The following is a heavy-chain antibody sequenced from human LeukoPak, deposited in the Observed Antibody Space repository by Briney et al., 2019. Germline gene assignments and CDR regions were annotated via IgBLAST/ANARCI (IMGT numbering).Heavy chain of an antibody. V-gene: IGHV1-18*04. CDR3: ARDLGYYDSSPFDY. Sequence: ASVKVSCKASGYTFTGYYMHWVRQAPGQGLEWMGWISAYNGNTNYAQKLQGRVTMTTDTSTSTAYMELRSLRSDDTAVYYCARDLGYYDSSPFDYWGQGTLVTVSS. D-gene: IGHD3-22*01. CDR1: GYTFTGYY. CDR2: ISAYNGNT. J-gene: IGHJ4*02.